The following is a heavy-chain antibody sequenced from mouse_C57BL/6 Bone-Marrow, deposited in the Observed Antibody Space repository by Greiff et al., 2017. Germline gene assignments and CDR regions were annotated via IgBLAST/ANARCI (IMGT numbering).Heavy chain of an antibody. D-gene: IGHD1-1*01. CDR1: GYTFTSYW. Sequence: QVQLQQPGAELVKPGASVKLSCKASGYTFTSYWMQWVKQRPGQGLEWIGEIDPSDGYTNYNQKFKGKATLTVDTSSSTAYMQLSSLTAEDSAVYYCARGTYYGSSIWYVDVWGTGTTVTVSS. J-gene: IGHJ1*03. V-gene: IGHV1-50*01. CDR3: ARGTYYGSSIWYVDV. CDR2: IDPSDGYT.